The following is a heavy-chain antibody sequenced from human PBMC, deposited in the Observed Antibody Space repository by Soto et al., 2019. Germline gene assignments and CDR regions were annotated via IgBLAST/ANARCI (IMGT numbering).Heavy chain of an antibody. D-gene: IGHD3-3*01. CDR1: GYSFTSYW. J-gene: IGHJ4*02. CDR2: IYPGDSHT. Sequence: GESLKISCKDSGYSFTSYWIGWFRQMPGKVLDWSVIIYPGDSHTRYSPSFPGQVTISADKSISTAYLQWRSLKASDTAMYYCARSPGTESITIFGVVIIEAYFDYWGQGTLVTAPQ. V-gene: IGHV5-51*01. CDR3: ARSPGTESITIFGVVIIEAYFDY.